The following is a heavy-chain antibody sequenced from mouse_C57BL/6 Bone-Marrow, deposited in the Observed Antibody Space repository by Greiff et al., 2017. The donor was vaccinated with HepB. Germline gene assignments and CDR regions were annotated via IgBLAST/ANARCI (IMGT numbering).Heavy chain of an antibody. CDR2: ISSGSSTI. V-gene: IGHV5-17*01. J-gene: IGHJ3*01. Sequence: EVKLMESGGGLVKPGGSLKLSCAASGFTFSDYGMHWVRQAPEMGLEWVAYISSGSSTIYYADTVKGRFTIARDNAKNTLFLQMTSLRSEDTAMYYCARGGITTEPRFAYWGQGTLVTVSA. CDR1: GFTFSDYG. D-gene: IGHD1-1*01. CDR3: ARGGITTEPRFAY.